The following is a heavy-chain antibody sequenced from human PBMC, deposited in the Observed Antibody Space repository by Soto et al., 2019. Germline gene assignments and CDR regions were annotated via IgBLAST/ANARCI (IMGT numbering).Heavy chain of an antibody. CDR1: GGSISSGGYP. Sequence: TLSLTCAVSGGSISSGGYPWSWIRQPPGKGLEWIGYIYHSGSTYYNPSLKSRVTISVDRSKNQFSLKLSSVTAADTAVYYCARGYYDFWSGFFQPQFDYWGQGTLVTVSS. D-gene: IGHD3-3*01. J-gene: IGHJ4*02. CDR2: IYHSGST. V-gene: IGHV4-30-2*01. CDR3: ARGYYDFWSGFFQPQFDY.